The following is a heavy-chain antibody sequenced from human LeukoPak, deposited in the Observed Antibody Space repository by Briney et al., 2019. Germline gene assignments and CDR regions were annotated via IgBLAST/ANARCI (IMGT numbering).Heavy chain of an antibody. CDR3: ARGVGINYFDY. J-gene: IGHJ4*02. D-gene: IGHD7-27*01. V-gene: IGHV4-38-2*01. Sequence: PSETLSLTCAVSGYSISSGYYWGWIRPPPGKGLEWIGSIYHSGSTYYNPSLKSRVTISVDTSKNQFSLKLSSVTAADTAVYYCARGVGINYFDYWGQGTLVTVSS. CDR2: IYHSGST. CDR1: GYSISSGYY.